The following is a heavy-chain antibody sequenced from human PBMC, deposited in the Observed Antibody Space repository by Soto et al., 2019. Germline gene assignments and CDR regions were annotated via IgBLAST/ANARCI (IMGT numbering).Heavy chain of an antibody. CDR3: ARQPLYCSGGSCYPFYYYYYMDV. CDR1: GGPISSSSYY. V-gene: IGHV4-39*01. CDR2: IYYSGST. J-gene: IGHJ6*03. D-gene: IGHD2-15*01. Sequence: QLQLQESGPGLVKPSETLSLTCTVSGGPISSSSYYWGWIRQPPGKGLEWIGSIYYSGSTYYNPSLKSRVTISVDTSKNQFSLKLSSVTAADTAVYYCARQPLYCSGGSCYPFYYYYYMDVWGKGTTVTVSS.